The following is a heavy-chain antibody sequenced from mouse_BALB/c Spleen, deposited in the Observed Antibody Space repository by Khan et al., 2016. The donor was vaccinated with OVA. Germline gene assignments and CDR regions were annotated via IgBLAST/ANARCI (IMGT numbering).Heavy chain of an antibody. CDR3: ARLAYYYNSEGFAY. J-gene: IGHJ3*01. Sequence: EVELVESGGDLVKPGGSLKLSYAASGFTFSTYGMSWVRQTPDKRLEWVATISSGGSYTYYPDNVKGRFTISRDNAKNTLYLQMNSLKSEDTAMYYCARLAYYYNSEGFAYWGQGTLVTVSA. CDR2: ISSGGSYT. D-gene: IGHD1-1*01. CDR1: GFTFSTYG. V-gene: IGHV5-6*01.